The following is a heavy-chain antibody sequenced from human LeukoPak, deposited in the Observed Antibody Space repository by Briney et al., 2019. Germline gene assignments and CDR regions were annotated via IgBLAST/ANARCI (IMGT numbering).Heavy chain of an antibody. CDR1: GGSISSYY. Sequence: SETLSLTCTVSGGSISSYYWRWIRQPPGQGLVWIGYIYYSGSTNYHPSLKSRVTISVDTSKNQFSQKLSSVTAADTAVYYCARDMGYCSSTSCYVYYGMDVWGQGTTVTVSS. V-gene: IGHV4-59*01. CDR2: IYYSGST. J-gene: IGHJ6*02. CDR3: ARDMGYCSSTSCYVYYGMDV. D-gene: IGHD2-2*01.